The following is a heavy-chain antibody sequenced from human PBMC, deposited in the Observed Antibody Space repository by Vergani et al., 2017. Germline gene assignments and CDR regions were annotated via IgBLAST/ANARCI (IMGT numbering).Heavy chain of an antibody. Sequence: QVQLQESGPGLLKPSQTLSLTCTVSGGSISSGGYYWSWIRQPAGKGLEWIGRIYTSGSTNYNPSLKSRVTMSVDTSKNQFSLKLSSVTAADTAVYYCARGYDYSNNYFDYGGQGTLVTVSS. CDR1: GGSISSGGYY. CDR3: ARGYDYSNNYFDY. V-gene: IGHV4-61*02. J-gene: IGHJ4*02. CDR2: IYTSGST. D-gene: IGHD4-11*01.